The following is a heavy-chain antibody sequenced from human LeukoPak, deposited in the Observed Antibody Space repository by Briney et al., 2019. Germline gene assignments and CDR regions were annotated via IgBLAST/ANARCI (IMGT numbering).Heavy chain of an antibody. CDR1: GFTFNSHW. J-gene: IGHJ3*02. CDR3: ARHYSGTYSDDAFDI. D-gene: IGHD3-10*01. V-gene: IGHV3-7*05. Sequence: GGSLRLFCAASGFTFNSHWMSWVRQAPGKGLEWVANIKQDGREKYYVDSVKGRFTISRDNAKNSLYLQMSSLRAEDTAVYYCARHYSGTYSDDAFDIWGQGTMVTVSS. CDR2: IKQDGREK.